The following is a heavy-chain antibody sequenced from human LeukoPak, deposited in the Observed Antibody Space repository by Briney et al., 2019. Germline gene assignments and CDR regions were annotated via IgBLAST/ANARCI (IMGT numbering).Heavy chain of an antibody. J-gene: IGHJ3*02. CDR1: GYSFNRYW. D-gene: IGHD6-19*01. Sequence: GESLKISCQGSGYSFNRYWIGWVRQMPGKGLEWMGIIYPGDSDTRYSPSFQGQVTISADKSISTAYLQWSSLKASDTAMYYCARTGYSSGWYGGFDIWGQGTMVTVSS. CDR2: IYPGDSDT. V-gene: IGHV5-51*01. CDR3: ARTGYSSGWYGGFDI.